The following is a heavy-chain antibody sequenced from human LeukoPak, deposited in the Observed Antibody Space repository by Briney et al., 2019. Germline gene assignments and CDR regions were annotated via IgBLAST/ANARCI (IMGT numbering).Heavy chain of an antibody. CDR1: GGSISSYY. D-gene: IGHD3-9*01. V-gene: IGHV4-4*07. CDR3: ARGDYDILTGDHDAFDI. CDR2: IYTSGST. Sequence: PSETLSLTCTVSGGSISSYYWSWIRQPAGKGPEWIGRIYTSGSTNYNPSLKSRVTMSVDTSKNQFSLKLSSVTAADTAVYYCARGDYDILTGDHDAFDIWGQGTMVTVSS. J-gene: IGHJ3*02.